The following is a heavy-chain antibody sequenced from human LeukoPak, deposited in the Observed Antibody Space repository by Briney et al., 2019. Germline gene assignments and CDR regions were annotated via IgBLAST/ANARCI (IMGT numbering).Heavy chain of an antibody. J-gene: IGHJ4*02. D-gene: IGHD3-10*01. CDR2: ICAYNVNT. CDR3: ASSRLTYYYGSGSLAY. Sequence: ASVKVSCKASGYTFTSYGISWVRQAPGQGLEWIGWICAYNVNTNYAQKLQGTVTMTTDTYTSTPYMRLRSLRSDDTAVYYCASSRLTYYYGSGSLAYWGQGTLVTVSS. V-gene: IGHV1-18*01. CDR1: GYTFTSYG.